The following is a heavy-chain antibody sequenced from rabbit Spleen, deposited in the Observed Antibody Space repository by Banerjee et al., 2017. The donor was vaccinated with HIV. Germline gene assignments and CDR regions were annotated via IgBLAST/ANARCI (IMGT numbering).Heavy chain of an antibody. J-gene: IGHJ4*01. CDR1: GFDFSDGDV. D-gene: IGHD4-1*01. CDR2: ISIVTGRA. CDR3: ARDLAGVIGWNFGL. V-gene: IGHV1S45*01. Sequence: QQQVVESGGGLVKPGASLTLSCNSSGFDFSDGDVMCVLRQATGKGLEWVAYISIVTGRAVYANWASGRFTFSTASSTTVTLQMSSLTAADTANYFCARDLAGVIGWNFGLWGPGTLVTVS.